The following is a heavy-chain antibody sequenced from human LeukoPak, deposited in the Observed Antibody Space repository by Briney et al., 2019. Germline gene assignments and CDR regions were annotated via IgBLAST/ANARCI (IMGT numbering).Heavy chain of an antibody. D-gene: IGHD5-12*01. CDR3: TRTHDYFSTTRYFDY. CDR2: ISGYNGKT. CDR1: GYMFEGYY. V-gene: IGHV1-18*01. J-gene: IGHJ4*02. Sequence: ASVKVSCKASGYMFEGYYMTWVRQAPGQGLEWMGWISGYNGKTNYAQKFQDRVTMTTDTPTRTVYLELRSLRPDDTAVYFCTRTHDYFSTTRYFDYWGQGALVIVTS.